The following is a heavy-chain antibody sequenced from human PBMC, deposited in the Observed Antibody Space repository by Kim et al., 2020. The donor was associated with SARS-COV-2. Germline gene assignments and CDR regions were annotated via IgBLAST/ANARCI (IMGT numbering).Heavy chain of an antibody. CDR3: ARKTIFGVANYYYYGMNV. Sequence: KSRVTISEDTSKNQLSLKLSSVTAADTAVYYCARKTIFGVANYYYYGMNVWGQGTTVTVSS. V-gene: IGHV4-59*01. J-gene: IGHJ6*02. D-gene: IGHD3-3*01.